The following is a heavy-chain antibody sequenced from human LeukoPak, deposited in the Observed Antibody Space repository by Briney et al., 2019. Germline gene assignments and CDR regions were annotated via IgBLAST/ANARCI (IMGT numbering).Heavy chain of an antibody. D-gene: IGHD6-13*01. J-gene: IGHJ4*02. CDR2: ISGSGGST. CDR1: GFTFSSYA. V-gene: IGHV3-23*01. Sequence: HSGGSLRLSCATSGFTFSSYAMSWVRQAPGKGLEWVSGISGSGGSTYYADSVKGRFTISRDNSKNTLYLQMNSLRAEDTAVYYCAKDSLGYGSSWYSYWGQGTLVTVSS. CDR3: AKDSLGYGSSWYSY.